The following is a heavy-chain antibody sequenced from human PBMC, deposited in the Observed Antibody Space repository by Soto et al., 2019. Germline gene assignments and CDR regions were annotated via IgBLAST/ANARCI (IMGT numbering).Heavy chain of an antibody. Sequence: GGSLRLSCAASGFAFSGYHMSWVRQTPGKGLEWVSSIDANRGGKYYADSVEGRFTISRDNSKNTLYLQMNSLRAEDTAIYYIANDDSSGWYRSFDFWGQGTLVTVSS. V-gene: IGHV3-23*01. J-gene: IGHJ4*02. CDR3: ANDDSSGWYRSFDF. D-gene: IGHD6-19*01. CDR2: IDANRGGK. CDR1: GFAFSGYH.